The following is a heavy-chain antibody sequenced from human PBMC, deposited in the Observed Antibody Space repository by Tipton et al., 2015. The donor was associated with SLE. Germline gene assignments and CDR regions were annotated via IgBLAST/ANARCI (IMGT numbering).Heavy chain of an antibody. CDR2: TYYRAKWYN. J-gene: IGHJ6*02. CDR1: GDSVSSSSAA. D-gene: IGHD6-13*01. V-gene: IGHV6-1*01. CDR3: AIGSYYSSWR. Sequence: GLVKPSQTLSLTCAISGDSVSSSSAAWSWIRQSPSRGLEWLGRTYYRAKWYNDYAVSGKSRITINADTSKNQFSLQLNSVTPDDTAVYYCAIGSYYSSWRWGQGTTVTVSS.